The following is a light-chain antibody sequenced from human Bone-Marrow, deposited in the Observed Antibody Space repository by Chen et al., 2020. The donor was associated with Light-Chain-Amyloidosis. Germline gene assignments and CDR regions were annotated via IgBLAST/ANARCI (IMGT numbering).Light chain of an antibody. CDR2: DDS. V-gene: IGLV3-21*02. CDR3: QVWDRSSDRPV. Sequence: SYVLTQPSSVSVAPGQTATIACGGNNIGSTSVHWYQQTPGQAPLLVVYDDSDRPSGIPERVAGSNSGNTATLTISRVEGGDEADYYCQVWDRSSDRPVFGGGTKLTVL. J-gene: IGLJ3*02. CDR1: NIGSTS.